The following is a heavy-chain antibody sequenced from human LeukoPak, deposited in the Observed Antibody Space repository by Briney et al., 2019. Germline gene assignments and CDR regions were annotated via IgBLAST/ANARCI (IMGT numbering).Heavy chain of an antibody. CDR3: ARSVAQSECELRDY. J-gene: IGHJ4*02. D-gene: IGHD1-26*01. V-gene: IGHV4-59*02. CDR1: GGSVSSYY. CDR2: IYYSGRT. Sequence: SETLSLTCTVSGGSVSSYYRSWIRQPPGKGLEWIGYIYYSGRTNYNPSLKSRVIISVDTSKNQFSLKLSSVTAADTAVYYCARSVAQSECELRDYWCQGTLVTVSS.